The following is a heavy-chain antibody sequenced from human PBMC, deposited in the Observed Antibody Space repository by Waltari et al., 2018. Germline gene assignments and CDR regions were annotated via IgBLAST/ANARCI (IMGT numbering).Heavy chain of an antibody. J-gene: IGHJ4*02. CDR1: GGSFSGYY. Sequence: QVQLQQWGAGLLKPSETLSLTCAVYGGSFSGYYWSWIRQPPGKGLEWIGEINHRGSTNYNPSLKSRVTISVDTSKNQFSLKLSSVTAADTAVYYCARSYGSGSYISDYWGQGTLVTVSS. D-gene: IGHD3-10*01. V-gene: IGHV4-34*01. CDR3: ARSYGSGSYISDY. CDR2: INHRGST.